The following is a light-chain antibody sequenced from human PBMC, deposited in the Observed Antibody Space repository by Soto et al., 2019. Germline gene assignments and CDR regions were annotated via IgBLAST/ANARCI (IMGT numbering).Light chain of an antibody. CDR1: RSNIGSNT. CDR2: SNN. CDR3: AVWDDSLNGWV. J-gene: IGLJ3*02. V-gene: IGLV1-44*01. Sequence: QSVLTQPPSASGTPGQRVTISCSGSRSNIGSNTVNWYQQLPGTAPKLLIYSNNQRPSGVPDRFSGSKSGTSASLAISGLQSEDEAEYYCAVWDDSLNGWVFGGGNKLTVL.